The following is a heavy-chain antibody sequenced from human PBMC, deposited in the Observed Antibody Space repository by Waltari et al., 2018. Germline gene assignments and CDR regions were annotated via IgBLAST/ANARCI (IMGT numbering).Heavy chain of an antibody. V-gene: IGHV4-39*01. D-gene: IGHD3-16*01. J-gene: IGHJ3*01. Sequence: WIRQPHGKGLRWTATLDYSGATYNNPSLKSRVTISVDTSKNQCSLKLSSVTAADTAVYYCATYIGASIGTAAFDVWGQGTMVTVSS. CDR2: LDYSGAT. CDR3: ATYIGASIGTAAFDV.